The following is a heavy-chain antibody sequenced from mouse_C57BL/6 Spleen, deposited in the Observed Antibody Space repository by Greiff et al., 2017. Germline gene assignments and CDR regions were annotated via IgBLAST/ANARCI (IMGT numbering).Heavy chain of an antibody. Sequence: VQLQQSGAELVRPGASVTLSCKASGYTFTDYEMHWVKQTPVHGLEWIGAIAPETGGTAYNQKFKGKAILTADKSASTAYMELRSLTSEDSAVYYCTRGHYVNWFAYWGQGTLVTVSA. D-gene: IGHD2-1*01. CDR3: TRGHYVNWFAY. J-gene: IGHJ3*01. CDR1: GYTFTDYE. V-gene: IGHV1-15*01. CDR2: IAPETGGT.